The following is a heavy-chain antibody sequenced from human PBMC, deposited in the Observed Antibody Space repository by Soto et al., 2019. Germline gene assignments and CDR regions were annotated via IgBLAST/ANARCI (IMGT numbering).Heavy chain of an antibody. D-gene: IGHD3-10*01. CDR1: GYTFTSYG. Sequence: ASVKVSCKASGYTFTSYGISWVRQAPGQGLEWMGWISAYNGNTNYAQKLQGRVTMTTDTSTSTAYMELRSPRSDDTAVYYCASSRSGGSGSYYKYWGQGTLITVSS. J-gene: IGHJ4*02. CDR2: ISAYNGNT. V-gene: IGHV1-18*01. CDR3: ASSRSGGSGSYYKY.